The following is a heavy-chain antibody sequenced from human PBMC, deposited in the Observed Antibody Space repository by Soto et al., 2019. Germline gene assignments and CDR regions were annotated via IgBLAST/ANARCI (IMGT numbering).Heavy chain of an antibody. V-gene: IGHV4-31*03. J-gene: IGHJ6*02. Sequence: QVQLQESGPGLVKPSQTLSLTCTVSGGSISSGGYYWSWIRQHPGKGLEWIGYIYYSGSTDYNPSLKSRVTISVDTSKNQLSLKLSSVTAADTAVYYCAGSRAVTNEDYYYYGMDVWGQGTTVTVSS. CDR3: AGSRAVTNEDYYYYGMDV. CDR1: GGSISSGGYY. D-gene: IGHD4-17*01. CDR2: IYYSGST.